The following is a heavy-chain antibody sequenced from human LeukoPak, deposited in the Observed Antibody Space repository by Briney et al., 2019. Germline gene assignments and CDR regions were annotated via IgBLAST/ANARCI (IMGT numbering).Heavy chain of an antibody. J-gene: IGHJ4*02. CDR2: INPSGGST. CDR1: GYTFTCYY. V-gene: IGHV1-46*01. CDR3: ARDLASVVPAATFAY. Sequence: ASVKVSCKASGYTFTCYYMHWVRQAPGQGLEWMGIINPSGGSTSYAQKFQGRVTMTRDMSTSTVYMELSSLRSEDTAVYYCARDLASVVPAATFAYWGQGTLVTVSS. D-gene: IGHD2-2*01.